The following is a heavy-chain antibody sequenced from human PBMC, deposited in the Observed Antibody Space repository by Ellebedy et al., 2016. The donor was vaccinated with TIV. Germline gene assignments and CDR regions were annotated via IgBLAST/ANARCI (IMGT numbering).Heavy chain of an antibody. Sequence: GESLKISCAASGFTFSTYWMHWVRQAPGKGLVWVSRINEDGSATNYADSVKGRFTISRDNAKNTLYLQMNSLRGEDTAVYYCASIRFDYWGQGTLVTVS. CDR3: ASIRFDY. CDR2: INEDGSAT. J-gene: IGHJ4*02. CDR1: GFTFSTYW. V-gene: IGHV3-74*01.